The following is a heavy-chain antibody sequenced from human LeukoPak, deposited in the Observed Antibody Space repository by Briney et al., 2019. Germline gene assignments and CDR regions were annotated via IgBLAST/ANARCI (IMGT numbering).Heavy chain of an antibody. D-gene: IGHD5-24*01. V-gene: IGHV3-21*01. CDR2: ISSSSSYI. J-gene: IGHJ4*02. Sequence: GGSLRLSCAASGFTFSSYSMNWFRQAPGKGLEWVSSISSSSSYIYYADSVKGRFTISRDNAKNSLYLQMNSLRAEDTAVYYCASRSRDGYNYFDYWGQGTLVTVSS. CDR3: ASRSRDGYNYFDY. CDR1: GFTFSSYS.